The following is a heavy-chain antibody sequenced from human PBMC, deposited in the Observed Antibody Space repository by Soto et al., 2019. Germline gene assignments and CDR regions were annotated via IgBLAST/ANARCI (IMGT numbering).Heavy chain of an antibody. CDR2: IYHSGST. CDR3: ARAPGYSGNWFDP. J-gene: IGHJ5*02. CDR1: GGSISSGGYS. D-gene: IGHD1-26*01. V-gene: IGHV4-30-2*01. Sequence: QLQLQESGSGLVKPSQTLSLTCAVSGGSISSGGYSWSWIWQPPGKGLEWIGYIYHSGSTYYNPSLKGRVTLSVDRSKNQFSLKLSSVTAADTAVYYCARAPGYSGNWFDPWGQGTLVTVSS.